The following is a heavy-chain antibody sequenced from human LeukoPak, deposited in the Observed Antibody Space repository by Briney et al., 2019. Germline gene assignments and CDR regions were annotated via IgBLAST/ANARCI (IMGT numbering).Heavy chain of an antibody. Sequence: SVKVSCKASGGTFTSYAISWVREATGQGLGWMGGMIPIFGTANYAQKYQGRVTITTDASTSTAYMELSSLRSEDTAVYYCASAPWDYGSGSYFPDYWGQGTLVTVSS. D-gene: IGHD3-10*01. CDR2: MIPIFGTA. J-gene: IGHJ4*02. CDR1: GGTFTSYA. V-gene: IGHV1-69*05. CDR3: ASAPWDYGSGSYFPDY.